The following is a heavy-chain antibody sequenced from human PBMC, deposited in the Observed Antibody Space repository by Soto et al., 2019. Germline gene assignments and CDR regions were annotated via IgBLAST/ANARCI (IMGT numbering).Heavy chain of an antibody. CDR1: GFTFSSYD. V-gene: IGHV3-13*01. Sequence: GGSLRLSCAASGFTFSSYDMHWVRQATGKGLEWVSAIGTAGDTYYPGSVKGRFTISRENAKNSLYLQMNSLRAGDTAVYYCARGRLADYYYYGMDVWGQGTTVTVSS. J-gene: IGHJ6*02. CDR3: ARGRLADYYYYGMDV. D-gene: IGHD6-19*01. CDR2: IGTAGDT.